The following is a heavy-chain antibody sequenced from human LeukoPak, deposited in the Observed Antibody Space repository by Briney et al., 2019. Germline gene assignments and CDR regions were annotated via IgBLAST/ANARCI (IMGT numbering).Heavy chain of an antibody. CDR3: ARVRQLVYYMDV. CDR1: GGSFSGYY. D-gene: IGHD6-13*01. CDR2: INHSGST. J-gene: IGHJ6*03. Sequence: SETLSLTCAVYGGSFSGYYWSWIRQPPGKGLEWIGEINHSGSTNYNPSLKSRVTISVDPSKNQFSLKLSSVTAADTAVYYCARVRQLVYYMDVWGKGTTVTVSS. V-gene: IGHV4-34*01.